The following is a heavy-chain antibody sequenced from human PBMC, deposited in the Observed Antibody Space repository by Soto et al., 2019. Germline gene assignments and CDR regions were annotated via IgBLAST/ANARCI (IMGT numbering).Heavy chain of an antibody. CDR2: VSGSGGST. CDR3: AKVLRGYSGYARFDY. J-gene: IGHJ4*02. Sequence: EVQLLESGGGLVQPGGSLRLSCSASGFTFSSYAMSWVRQAPGKGLEWVSGVSGSGGSTYYADFVKGRLTISRDNSKNSLYMQMNSRRAENTAVYYCAKVLRGYSGYARFDYWGQGTLVTVSS. CDR1: GFTFSSYA. V-gene: IGHV3-23*01. D-gene: IGHD5-12*01.